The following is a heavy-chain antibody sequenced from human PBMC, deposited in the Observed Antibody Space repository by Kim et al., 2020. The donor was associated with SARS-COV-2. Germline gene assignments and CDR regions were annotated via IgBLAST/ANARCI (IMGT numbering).Heavy chain of an antibody. CDR3: ARSRGYYYYYMDV. D-gene: IGHD2-2*01. Sequence: YSPSLQRHVTISADKSIRAAYMQWSSLKASDTAMYYCARSRGYYYYYMDVWGKGTTVTVSS. J-gene: IGHJ6*03. V-gene: IGHV5-51*01.